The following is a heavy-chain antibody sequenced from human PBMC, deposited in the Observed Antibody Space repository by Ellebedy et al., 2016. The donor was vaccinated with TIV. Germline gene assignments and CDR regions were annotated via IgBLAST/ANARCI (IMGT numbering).Heavy chain of an antibody. CDR1: GFTVSNNY. J-gene: IGHJ4*02. CDR3: ASRSDGGYDYLAY. D-gene: IGHD5-12*01. CDR2: IVSGGNT. Sequence: GGSLRLXCAASGFTVSNNYMSWVRQAPGKGLEWVSVIVSGGNTYYADSVKGRFTISRDNSKNTLYLQMNSLRAEDTAVYYCASRSDGGYDYLAYWGQGTLVTVSS. V-gene: IGHV3-53*01.